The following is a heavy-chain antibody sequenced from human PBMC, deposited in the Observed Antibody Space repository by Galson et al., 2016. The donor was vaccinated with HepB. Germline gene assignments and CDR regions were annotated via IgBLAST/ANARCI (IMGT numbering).Heavy chain of an antibody. Sequence: SVKVSCKASGYTFTNYAMNWVRQAPGQGLEWIGWINTNTGKPTYAQGFTGRFVFSLDTSVSTAYLQISSLKAEDTAVYYCARDQSGHCSSSSCYSVYGMDVWGQGTTVTVSS. D-gene: IGHD2-2*01. CDR1: GYTFTNYA. CDR3: ARDQSGHCSSSSCYSVYGMDV. V-gene: IGHV7-4-1*02. CDR2: INTNTGKP. J-gene: IGHJ6*02.